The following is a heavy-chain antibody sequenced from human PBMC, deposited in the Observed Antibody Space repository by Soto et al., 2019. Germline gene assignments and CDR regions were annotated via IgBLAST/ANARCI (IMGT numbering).Heavy chain of an antibody. CDR3: AWTFGATSWYYYHYGMDV. J-gene: IGHJ6*04. V-gene: IGHV1-2*02. Sequence: QVQLVQSGAEVKKPGSSVKVSCKASGYTFTGYYMHWVRQAPGQGLEWMGWINPNSGGTNYAQKFQGRVSMTRDTSISTAYMELSRLRSDDTAVYYCAWTFGATSWYYYHYGMDVWGKWTTVTVPS. CDR1: GYTFTGYY. CDR2: INPNSGGT. D-gene: IGHD1-26*01.